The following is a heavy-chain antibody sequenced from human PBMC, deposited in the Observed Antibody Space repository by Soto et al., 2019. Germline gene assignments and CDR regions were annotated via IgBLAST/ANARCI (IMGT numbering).Heavy chain of an antibody. Sequence: SETLSLTCAVYGGSFSGYYWSWIRQPPGKGLEWIGEINHSGSISYNPSLKSRVTISVDTSKNQFSLKLSSVTAADTAVYYCARGYAAPRAADWGQGTLVTVSS. CDR3: ARGYAAPRAAD. CDR1: GGSFSGYY. J-gene: IGHJ4*02. V-gene: IGHV4-34*01. CDR2: INHSGSI. D-gene: IGHD2-15*01.